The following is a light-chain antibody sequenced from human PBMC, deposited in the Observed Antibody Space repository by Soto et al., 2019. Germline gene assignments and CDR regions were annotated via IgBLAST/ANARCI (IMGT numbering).Light chain of an antibody. Sequence: EIVLTQSPATLSLSPGERATLFCRASQSVSSYLAWYEQKPGQAPRLLIYDASNRATGIPARFSGSGSGTDFTLTISSLEPEDFAVYYCQQRELTFGGGTKVEIK. CDR3: QQRELT. CDR1: QSVSSY. J-gene: IGKJ4*01. CDR2: DAS. V-gene: IGKV3-11*01.